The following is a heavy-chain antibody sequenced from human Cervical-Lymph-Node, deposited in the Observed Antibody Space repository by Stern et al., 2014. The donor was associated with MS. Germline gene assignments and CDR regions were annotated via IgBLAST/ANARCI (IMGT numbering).Heavy chain of an antibody. Sequence: QVQLVESGAEVKQSGASVKVSCKASGYTFIDHHIHWVRQAPGQGLEWMGISKSNGVTATYAQKYQGRVSMTEDTSTSTVYMELSSLRPEDTAVKYCARERPSPFRFDYWGQGTLVTVSS. CDR3: ARERPSPFRFDY. V-gene: IGHV1-46*01. D-gene: IGHD2/OR15-2a*01. J-gene: IGHJ4*02. CDR1: GYTFIDHH. CDR2: SKSNGVTA.